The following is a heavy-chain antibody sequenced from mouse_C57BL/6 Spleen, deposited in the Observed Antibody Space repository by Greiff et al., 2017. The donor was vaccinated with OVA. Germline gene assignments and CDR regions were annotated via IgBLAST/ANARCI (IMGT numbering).Heavy chain of an antibody. CDR3: ARRGSPYFDY. CDR1: GYSFTGYY. CDR2: INPSTGGT. V-gene: IGHV1-42*01. Sequence: EVQLQQSGPELVKPGASVKISCKASGYSFTGYYMNWVKQSPEKSLEWIGEINPSTGGTTYNQKFKAKATLTVDKSSSTAYMQLKSLTSEDSAVYYCARRGSPYFDYWGQGTTLTVSS. J-gene: IGHJ2*01. D-gene: IGHD1-1*01.